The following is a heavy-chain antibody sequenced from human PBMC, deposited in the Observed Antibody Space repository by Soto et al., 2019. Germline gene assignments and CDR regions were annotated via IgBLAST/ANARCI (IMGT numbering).Heavy chain of an antibody. CDR1: GFSLSTMGVG. CDR2: IYWDDDK. D-gene: IGHD6-25*01. V-gene: IGHV2-5*02. Sequence: QITLKESGPTLVKPTQTLTLTCTFSGFSLSTMGVGVAWIRQPPGKALEWLALIYWDDDKRYSPSLKTRLTIPKDTAKNTLVFTMTNVEPVDTATYYCAHHGSFDYWGEGSRVTVSS. J-gene: IGHJ4*02. CDR3: AHHGSFDY.